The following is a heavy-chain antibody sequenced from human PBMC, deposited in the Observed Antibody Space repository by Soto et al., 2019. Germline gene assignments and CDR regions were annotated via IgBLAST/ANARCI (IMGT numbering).Heavy chain of an antibody. V-gene: IGHV1-2*02. CDR3: ARAFPRKDYGMDV. CDR2: INPNSGGT. Sequence: ASVKVSCKASGYTFTGYYMHCVRQAPGQGLEWMGWINPNSGGTNYAQKFQGRVAMTRDTSISTAYMELSRLRSDDTAVYYCARAFPRKDYGMDVWGQGTTVTVSS. CDR1: GYTFTGYY. J-gene: IGHJ6*02.